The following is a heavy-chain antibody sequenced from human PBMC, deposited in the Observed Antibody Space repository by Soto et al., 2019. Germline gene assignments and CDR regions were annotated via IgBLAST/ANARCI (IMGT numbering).Heavy chain of an antibody. D-gene: IGHD1-26*01. V-gene: IGHV1-69*12. CDR1: GGTFSTYV. J-gene: IGHJ6*04. CDR3: ARGRGQSAHYFPLDV. CDR2: IVPVFGTP. Sequence: QVQLVQSGAEVKKPGSSVKVSCKASGGTFSTYVVSWVRQAPGQGLEWMGGIVPVFGTPSFAQKFRCTVTITAEESRSTVYLELSSLRSEDTAVYYCARGRGQSAHYFPLDVWGRGTTVTVSS.